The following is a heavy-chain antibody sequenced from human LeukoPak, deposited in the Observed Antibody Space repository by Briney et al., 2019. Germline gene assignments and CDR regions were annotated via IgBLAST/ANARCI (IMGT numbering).Heavy chain of an antibody. Sequence: GGSLRLSCVASGFSLSNYWMSWVRQAPGKGLEWAANINDDGSEKYYVGSVKGRFAISRDNAKNTLYLQMDNLRVEDTAVYYCARLTPGQQWIYYWGQGALVTVSS. CDR2: INDDGSEK. CDR1: GFSLSNYW. J-gene: IGHJ4*02. CDR3: ARLTPGQQWIYY. V-gene: IGHV3-7*01. D-gene: IGHD6-19*01.